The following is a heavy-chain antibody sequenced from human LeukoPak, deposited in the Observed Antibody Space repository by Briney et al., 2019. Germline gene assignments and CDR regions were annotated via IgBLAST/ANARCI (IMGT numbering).Heavy chain of an antibody. CDR2: INPNSGVT. J-gene: IGHJ4*02. V-gene: IGHV1-2*02. Sequence: ASVKVSCKASGYTFTGYYLHWMRQAPGQGVEWVGWINPNSGVTNYAQTFQGRVSMTSDTSINTVYMELSRLRSDDTAVYYCSREDYWGQGTLVTVSS. CDR1: GYTFTGYY. CDR3: SREDY.